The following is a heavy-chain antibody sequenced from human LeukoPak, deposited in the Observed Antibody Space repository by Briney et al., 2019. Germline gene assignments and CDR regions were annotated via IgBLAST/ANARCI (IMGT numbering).Heavy chain of an antibody. D-gene: IGHD6-13*01. CDR2: ISWDGGRT. CDR3: AKGGYSSTFQGLDY. CDR1: GFSFDDYA. V-gene: IGHV3-43D*03. Sequence: PGGSLRLSCAASGFSFDDYAMYWVRHRPGKGLEWVSLISWDGGRTYYADSVKGRFTISRDNSKNSLYLQMNSLRTEDSALYYCAKGGYSSTFQGLDYWGQGTLVTVSS. J-gene: IGHJ4*02.